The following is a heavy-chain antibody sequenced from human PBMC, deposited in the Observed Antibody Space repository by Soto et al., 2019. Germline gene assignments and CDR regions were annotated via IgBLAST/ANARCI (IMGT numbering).Heavy chain of an antibody. CDR1: GFTFSSYA. J-gene: IGHJ4*02. V-gene: IGHV3-23*01. Sequence: EVQLLESGGGLVQPGGSLRLSCAASGFTFSSYAMSWVRQAPGKGLEWVSAISGSGGSTYYADSVKGRFTISRDNSKNTLYLQMNSLRAEDTAVYYCASQYDFWSGYYISYFDYWGQGTLVTVSS. CDR3: ASQYDFWSGYYISYFDY. CDR2: ISGSGGST. D-gene: IGHD3-3*01.